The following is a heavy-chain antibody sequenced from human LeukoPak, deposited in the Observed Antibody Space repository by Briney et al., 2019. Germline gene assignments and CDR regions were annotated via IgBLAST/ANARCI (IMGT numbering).Heavy chain of an antibody. CDR1: GGSIKSFY. V-gene: IGHV4-4*07. D-gene: IGHD3-9*01. CDR3: ARGRYDNLTGHLARLDV. J-gene: IGHJ6*02. Sequence: SETLSLTCTVSGGSIKSFYWSWIRQPAGKGLEWVGRVFSRGTTNYNPSLKSRVTVPLDTSKNQFSLKLSSVTAADTAVYYCARGRYDNLTGHLARLDVWGQGTTVIVSS. CDR2: VFSRGTT.